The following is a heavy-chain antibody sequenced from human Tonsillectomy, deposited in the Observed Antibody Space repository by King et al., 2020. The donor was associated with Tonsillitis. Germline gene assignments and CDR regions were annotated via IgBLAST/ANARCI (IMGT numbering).Heavy chain of an antibody. Sequence: VQLVESGGGLVQPGRSLRLSCTASGFTFGDYAMSWVRQAPGKGLEWVGFIRSKADGGTTEYAASVKGRFTISRDESKSITYLQMNSLKTEDTAVYYCTRVRGSHYFDYWGQGTLVTVSS. CDR2: IRSKADGGTT. J-gene: IGHJ4*02. D-gene: IGHD1-26*01. CDR3: TRVRGSHYFDY. V-gene: IGHV3-49*04. CDR1: GFTFGDYA.